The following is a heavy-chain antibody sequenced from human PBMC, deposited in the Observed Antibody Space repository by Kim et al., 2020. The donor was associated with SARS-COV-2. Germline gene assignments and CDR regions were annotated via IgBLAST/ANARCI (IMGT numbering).Heavy chain of an antibody. CDR3: ARDPYSSSPRGAFDI. CDR1: GGTFSSYA. V-gene: IGHV1-69*13. D-gene: IGHD6-6*01. CDR2: IIPIFGTA. J-gene: IGHJ3*02. Sequence: SVKVSCKASGGTFSSYAISWVRQAPGQGLEWMGGIIPIFGTANYAQKFQGRVTITADESTSTAYMELSSLRSEDTAVYYCARDPYSSSPRGAFDIWGQGTMVTVSS.